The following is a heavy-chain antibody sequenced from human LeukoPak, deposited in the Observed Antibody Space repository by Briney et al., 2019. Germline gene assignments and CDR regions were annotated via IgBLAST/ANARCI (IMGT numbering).Heavy chain of an antibody. D-gene: IGHD6-13*01. V-gene: IGHV3-21*01. Sequence: GGSLRLSCAASGFTFSSYSMNWVRQAPGKGLEWVSSISSSSSYIYYADSVKGRFTISRDNAKNSLYLQMNSLRAEDTAVYYCARVSWYGDIAAAGIWWFDPWGQGTLVTVSS. CDR2: ISSSSSYI. CDR3: ARVSWYGDIAAAGIWWFDP. CDR1: GFTFSSYS. J-gene: IGHJ5*02.